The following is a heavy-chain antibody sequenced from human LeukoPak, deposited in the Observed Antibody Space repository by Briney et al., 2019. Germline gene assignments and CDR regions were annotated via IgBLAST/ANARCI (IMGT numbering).Heavy chain of an antibody. V-gene: IGHV5-51*01. D-gene: IGHD2-2*01. J-gene: IGHJ4*02. CDR3: ARGHIGYCSSTSCSKGGWDY. CDR1: GYSFTSYW. Sequence: GEPLNISSKSSGYSFTSYWIGWVRQLPGKGLEWMGIIYPGDSDTTYSPSCQGQVPISADKSIRTAYLQWSSLKASDTAMYYCARGHIGYCSSTSCSKGGWDYWGQGTLVTVSS. CDR2: IYPGDSDT.